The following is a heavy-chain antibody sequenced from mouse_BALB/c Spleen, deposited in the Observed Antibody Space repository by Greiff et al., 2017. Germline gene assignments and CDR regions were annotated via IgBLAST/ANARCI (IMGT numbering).Heavy chain of an antibody. Sequence: EVKLQESGGGLVQPGGSLKLSCAASGFTFSSYGMSWVRQTPDKRLELVATINSNGGSTYYPDSVKGRFTISRDNAKNTLYLQMSSLKSEDTAMYYCARGDGGYYAMDYWGQGTSVTVSS. CDR2: INSNGGST. CDR3: ARGDGGYYAMDY. J-gene: IGHJ4*01. V-gene: IGHV5-6-3*01. CDR1: GFTFSSYG. D-gene: IGHD2-3*01.